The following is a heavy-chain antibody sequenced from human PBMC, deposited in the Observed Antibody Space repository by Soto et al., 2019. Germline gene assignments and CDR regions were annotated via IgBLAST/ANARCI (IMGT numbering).Heavy chain of an antibody. CDR3: ARGGGVGVAGSAAFDM. J-gene: IGHJ3*02. CDR2: IDPPTGAA. CDR1: GYPVTAYY. D-gene: IGHD3-3*01. V-gene: IGHV1-2*02. Sequence: QLHLVQSGAVVKKPGASVTVSCSASGYPVTAYYMHWVRQAPGRGLEWMGGIDPPTGAAKSTQAFWGRVSVTRGTSPSTLVTALSGLTSGDAAVFYWARGGGVGVAGSAAFDMWGQGTLVSVSS.